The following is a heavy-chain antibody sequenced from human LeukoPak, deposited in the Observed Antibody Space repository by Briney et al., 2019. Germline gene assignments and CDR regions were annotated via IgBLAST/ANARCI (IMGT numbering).Heavy chain of an antibody. J-gene: IGHJ3*02. D-gene: IGHD1-26*01. CDR2: ISWNSGSI. V-gene: IGHV3-9*01. Sequence: GGSLRLSCAASGFTFDDYAMHWVRQAPGKGLEWVSGISWNSGSIGYADSVKGRFTISRDNAKNCLYLQMNSLRAEDTALYYCAKDLIRGSYLINDAFDIWGQGTMVTVSS. CDR3: AKDLIRGSYLINDAFDI. CDR1: GFTFDDYA.